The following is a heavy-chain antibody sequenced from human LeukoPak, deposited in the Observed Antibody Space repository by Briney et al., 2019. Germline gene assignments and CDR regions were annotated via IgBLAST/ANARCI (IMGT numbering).Heavy chain of an antibody. Sequence: SVKVSCKASGGTFSSYAISWVRQAPGQGLEWMGGIIPIFGTANYAQKFQGRVTITADKSTSTAYMELSRLRSDDTAVYYCARDTVTTNYYYYMDVWGKGTTVTVSS. CDR2: IIPIFGTA. J-gene: IGHJ6*03. V-gene: IGHV1-69*06. CDR3: ARDTVTTNYYYYMDV. D-gene: IGHD4-17*01. CDR1: GGTFSSYA.